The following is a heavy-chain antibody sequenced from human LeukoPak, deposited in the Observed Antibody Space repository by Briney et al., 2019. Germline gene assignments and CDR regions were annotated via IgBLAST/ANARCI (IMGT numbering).Heavy chain of an antibody. D-gene: IGHD2-15*01. J-gene: IGHJ5*02. V-gene: IGHV3-74*01. CDR2: INSDGSST. CDR1: GFSFSNYW. CDR3: ARDHCRGGSCSLWFDP. Sequence: PGGSLRLSCAASGFSFSNYWMHWVRQAPGKGLVWVSRINSDGSSTTYADSVKGRFTISRDNTSNSVYLHLNSLRAEDTAVYYCARDHCRGGSCSLWFDPWGQGTLVTVSS.